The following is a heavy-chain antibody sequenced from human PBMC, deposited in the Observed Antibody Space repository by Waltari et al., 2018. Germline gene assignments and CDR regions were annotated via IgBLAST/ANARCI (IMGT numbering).Heavy chain of an antibody. V-gene: IGHV1-69*08. CDR1: GGTFSSYT. D-gene: IGHD6-13*01. Sequence: QVQLVQSGAEVKKPGSSVKVSCKASGGTFSSYTISWVRQAPGQGLEWMGRIIPILGIANYAQKFQGRVTITADKSTSTAYMELSSLRSEDTAVYYCARDLYSSSWGTEYWGQGTLVTVSS. CDR2: IIPILGIA. J-gene: IGHJ4*02. CDR3: ARDLYSSSWGTEY.